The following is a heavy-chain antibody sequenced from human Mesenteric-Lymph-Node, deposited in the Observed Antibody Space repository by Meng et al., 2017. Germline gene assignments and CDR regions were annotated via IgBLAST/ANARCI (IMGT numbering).Heavy chain of an antibody. CDR3: ARDGSITMVRGVIWRWFDP. Sequence: ASVKVSCKASGYTFTSYYMHWVRQATGQGLEWMGGIIPIFGTANYAQKLQGRVTMTTDTSTSTAYMELRSLRSDDTAVYYCARDGSITMVRGVIWRWFDPWGQGTLVTVSS. J-gene: IGHJ5*02. CDR1: GYTFTSYY. V-gene: IGHV1-18*04. CDR2: IIPIFGTA. D-gene: IGHD3-10*01.